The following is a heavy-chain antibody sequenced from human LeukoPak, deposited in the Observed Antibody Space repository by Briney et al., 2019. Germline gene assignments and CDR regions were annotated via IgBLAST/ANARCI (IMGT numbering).Heavy chain of an antibody. V-gene: IGHV3-53*04. Sequence: GGSLRLSCAASGFTVSSNYMSWVRQAPGKGLEWVSVIYSGGSTYYADSVKGRFTISRHNSKNTLYLQMNSLRAEDTAVYYCAGASMRASTRAAAGNDYWGQGTLVTVSS. CDR1: GFTVSSNY. J-gene: IGHJ4*02. CDR3: AGASMRASTRAAAGNDY. D-gene: IGHD6-13*01. CDR2: IYSGGST.